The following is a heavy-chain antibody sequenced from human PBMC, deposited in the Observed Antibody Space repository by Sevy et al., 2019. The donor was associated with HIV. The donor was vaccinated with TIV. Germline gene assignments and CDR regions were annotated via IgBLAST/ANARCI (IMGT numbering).Heavy chain of an antibody. CDR2: ISSSSSYI. V-gene: IGHV3-21*01. D-gene: IGHD6-19*01. Sequence: PGGSLRLSCAASGFTFSSYSMNWVRQAPGKGLEWVSSISSSSSYIYYADSVKGRFTISRDNAKNSLYLQMNSLRAEDTAVYYCARTPRASGWFGYYFDYWGQGTLVTVSS. J-gene: IGHJ4*02. CDR3: ARTPRASGWFGYYFDY. CDR1: GFTFSSYS.